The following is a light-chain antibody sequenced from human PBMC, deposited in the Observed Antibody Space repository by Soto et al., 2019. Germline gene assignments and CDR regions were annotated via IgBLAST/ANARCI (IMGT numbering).Light chain of an antibody. CDR3: CSYAGSSTMT. CDR2: EDT. CDR1: SSDVGNYNL. Sequence: QSALSQPASVSGSRGQSITISCTGTSSDVGNYNLVSWYQQYPGKAPKLMIFEDTKRPSGVSHRFSGSKPGNTASLTIAGLQPEDAADYYCCSYAGSSTMTFGGGTQLTVL. V-gene: IGLV2-23*01. J-gene: IGLJ7*01.